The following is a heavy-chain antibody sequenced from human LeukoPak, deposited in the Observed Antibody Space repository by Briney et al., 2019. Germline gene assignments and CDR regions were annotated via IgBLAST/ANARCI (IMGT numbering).Heavy chain of an antibody. CDR1: GFTFRNYW. D-gene: IGHD3-16*01. Sequence: PGGSLRLSCAASGFTFRNYWMSWVRQAPGKGLEWVANIKHDGSEKYYVDSMRGRFTISRDNAKNSLYLQINSLRAEDTGVYYCAGGARGYNWYFDLWGRGTLVTVSS. CDR2: IKHDGSEK. J-gene: IGHJ2*01. CDR3: AGGARGYNWYFDL. V-gene: IGHV3-7*01.